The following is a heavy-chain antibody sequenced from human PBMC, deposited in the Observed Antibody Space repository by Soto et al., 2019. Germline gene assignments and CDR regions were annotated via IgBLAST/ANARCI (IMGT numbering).Heavy chain of an antibody. Sequence: SETLSLTCAVSGGSISSGGYSWSWILQPPGKGLEWIGYIYHSGSTYYHPSLKSRVTISVDRSKNQFSLKLSSVTAADTAVYYCARSMTTVTTNDYWGQGTLVTVSS. CDR1: GGSISSGGYS. CDR2: IYHSGST. D-gene: IGHD4-17*01. V-gene: IGHV4-30-2*01. CDR3: ARSMTTVTTNDY. J-gene: IGHJ4*02.